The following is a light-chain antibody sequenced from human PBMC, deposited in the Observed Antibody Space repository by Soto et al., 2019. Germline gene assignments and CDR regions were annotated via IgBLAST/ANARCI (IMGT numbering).Light chain of an antibody. V-gene: IGKV3-20*01. CDR2: SAS. J-gene: IGKJ1*01. CDR3: QQYGSSPRT. Sequence: EIVLTQSPATLSVSPGERATLXWRASQSVSSYLAWYQQKRGQAPRLLIYSASSRATGIPDRFSGSGSGTDYTLTISRLEPEDSAVYYCQQYGSSPRTFGQGTKVDIK. CDR1: QSVSSY.